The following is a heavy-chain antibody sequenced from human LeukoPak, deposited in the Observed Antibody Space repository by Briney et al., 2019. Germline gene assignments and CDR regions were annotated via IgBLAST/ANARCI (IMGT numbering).Heavy chain of an antibody. Sequence: SETLSLTCTVSGGSISSYYWSWIRQPPGKGLEWLGYIYYSGSTNYNPSLKSRVTISVDTSKNQFSLKLTSVTAADTAVYYCASTLDPYSSSSAYFDYWGQGTLVTVSS. J-gene: IGHJ4*02. D-gene: IGHD6-6*01. V-gene: IGHV4-59*08. CDR2: IYYSGST. CDR1: GGSISSYY. CDR3: ASTLDPYSSSSAYFDY.